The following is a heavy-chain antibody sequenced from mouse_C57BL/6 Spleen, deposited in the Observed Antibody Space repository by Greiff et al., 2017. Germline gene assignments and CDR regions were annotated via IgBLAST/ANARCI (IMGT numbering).Heavy chain of an antibody. CDR3: ARHDYYGSSYGMDY. D-gene: IGHD1-1*01. CDR1: GFTFSDYG. CDR2: ISNLAYSI. Sequence: EVKLVESGGGLVQPGGSLKLSCAASGFTFSDYGMAWVRQAPRKGPEWVAFISNLAYSIYYADTVTGRFTISRENAKNTLYLEMSSRRSEDTAMYYCARHDYYGSSYGMDYWGQGTSVTVSS. J-gene: IGHJ4*01. V-gene: IGHV5-15*01.